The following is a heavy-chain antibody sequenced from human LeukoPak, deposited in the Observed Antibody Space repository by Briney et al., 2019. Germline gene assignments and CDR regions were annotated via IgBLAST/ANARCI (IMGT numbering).Heavy chain of an antibody. Sequence: SGTLSLTCAVSGGSISSSNWWSWVRQPPGKGLEWIGEIYHSGSTNYNPSLKSRVTISVDKSKNQFSLKLSSVTAADTAVYYCARGDYDILTGYYAAPGYYYMDVWGKGTTVTVSS. D-gene: IGHD3-9*01. CDR2: IYHSGST. J-gene: IGHJ6*03. V-gene: IGHV4-4*02. CDR3: ARGDYDILTGYYAAPGYYYMDV. CDR1: GGSISSSNW.